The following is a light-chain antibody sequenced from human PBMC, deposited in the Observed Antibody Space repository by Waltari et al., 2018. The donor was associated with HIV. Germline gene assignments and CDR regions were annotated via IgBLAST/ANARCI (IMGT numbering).Light chain of an antibody. Sequence: SILTQPHSVSASPGTTVPISCTRSSGNLASSYVQWYQQRPGSSPTTVIYANNQRPSGVPDRFSGSIDSSSNAASLTISGLRTEDEADYYCQSHDNKIFYVFGGGTYVTVL. CDR1: SGNLASSY. CDR2: ANN. CDR3: QSHDNKIFYV. V-gene: IGLV6-57*01. J-gene: IGLJ1*01.